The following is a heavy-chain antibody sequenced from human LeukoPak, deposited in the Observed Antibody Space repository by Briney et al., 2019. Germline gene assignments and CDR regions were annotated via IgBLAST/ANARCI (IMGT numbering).Heavy chain of an antibody. V-gene: IGHV3-30*02. CDR1: GFTFSSYG. D-gene: IGHD5-18*01. Sequence: PGGSLRLSCAASGFTFSSYGMHWVRQAPGKGLEWVAFISYDGNNKYYTDSVKGRLTISRDNSKKTVHLQMNSLRTEDTAMYYCAQARGYSFDYWGQGTLVTVSS. J-gene: IGHJ4*02. CDR3: AQARGYSFDY. CDR2: ISYDGNNK.